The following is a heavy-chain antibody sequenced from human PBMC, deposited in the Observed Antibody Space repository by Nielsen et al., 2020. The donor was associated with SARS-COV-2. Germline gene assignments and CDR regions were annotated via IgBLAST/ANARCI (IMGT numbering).Heavy chain of an antibody. CDR1: GYTFTSYW. CDR3: ARNTYGGSTDY. J-gene: IGHJ4*02. Sequence: GESLKISCQGSGYTFTSYWIGWVRQMPGKGLEWMGVIYPRDSDTRYNPSFQGQVTISADKSISTVYLQWCGLKASDSAMYYCARNTYGGSTDYWGQGTLVTVSS. D-gene: IGHD4-23*01. CDR2: IYPRDSDT. V-gene: IGHV5-51*01.